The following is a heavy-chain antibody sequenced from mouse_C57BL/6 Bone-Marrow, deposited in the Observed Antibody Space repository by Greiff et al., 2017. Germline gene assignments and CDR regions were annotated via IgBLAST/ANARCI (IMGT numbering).Heavy chain of an antibody. CDR1: GFTFSSYG. V-gene: IGHV5-6*01. CDR2: ISSGGSYT. Sequence: EVQGVESGGDLVKPGGSLKLSCAASGFTFSSYGMSWVRQTPDKRLEWVATISSGGSYTYYPDSVKGRFTISRDNAKNTLYLQMSSLKSEDTAMYYCARHPHYYGSSSLAYWGQGTLVTVSA. J-gene: IGHJ3*01. CDR3: ARHPHYYGSSSLAY. D-gene: IGHD1-1*01.